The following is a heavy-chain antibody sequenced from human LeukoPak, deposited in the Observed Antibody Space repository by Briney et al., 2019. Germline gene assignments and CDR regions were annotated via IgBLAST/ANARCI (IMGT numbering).Heavy chain of an antibody. CDR3: ARSIGLTGGGVDV. Sequence: GGSLRLSCVASGFTFSHYNMNWVRQAPGKGLEWVSYITNGGSTIHHADSVKGRFTISRDNAKKTLYLQMNSLRAEDTAVYYCARSIGLTGGGVDVWGQGTTVTVSS. CDR1: GFTFSHYN. J-gene: IGHJ6*02. V-gene: IGHV3-11*01. D-gene: IGHD3-9*01. CDR2: ITNGGSTI.